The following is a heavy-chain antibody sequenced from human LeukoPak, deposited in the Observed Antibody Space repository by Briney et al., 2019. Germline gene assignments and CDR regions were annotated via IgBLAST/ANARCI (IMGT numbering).Heavy chain of an antibody. V-gene: IGHV3-30*02. CDR1: GFTFSSYG. CDR3: AKARGWLQIFDY. J-gene: IGHJ4*02. CDR2: IRYDGSNK. Sequence: PGGSLRLSCAASGFTFSSYGMHWVRQAPGKGLEWVAFIRYDGSNKYYADSVKGRFTISRDNSKNTLYLQMNSLRAEDTAIYYCAKARGWLQIFDYWGQGTLVTVSS. D-gene: IGHD3-22*01.